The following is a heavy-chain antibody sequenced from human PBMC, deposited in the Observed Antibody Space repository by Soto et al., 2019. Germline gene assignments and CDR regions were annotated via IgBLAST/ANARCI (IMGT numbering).Heavy chain of an antibody. Sequence: SLRLSCAASGFTFSGPAMHWVRQASGKGQEWVGRIRSKANSYATAYAASVKGRFTISRDDSKNTAYLQMNSLKTEDTAVYYCTREIVGATGVPYYFDYWGQGTLVTVSS. CDR3: TREIVGATGVPYYFDY. D-gene: IGHD1-26*01. V-gene: IGHV3-73*01. CDR1: GFTFSGPA. J-gene: IGHJ4*02. CDR2: IRSKANSYAT.